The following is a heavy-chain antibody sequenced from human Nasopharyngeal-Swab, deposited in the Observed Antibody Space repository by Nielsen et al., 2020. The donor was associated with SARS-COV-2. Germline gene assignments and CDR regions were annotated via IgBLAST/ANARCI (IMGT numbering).Heavy chain of an antibody. V-gene: IGHV3-49*04. CDR2: VRRKAYSGTT. J-gene: IGHJ4*02. CDR3: VRGFCSDGNCYSPGLFDS. D-gene: IGHD2-15*01. Sequence: GGSLRLSCTASGFTFGDYAVNWVRQAPGKGLEWLGFVRRKAYSGTTEYVASVRGRFTISRDDSKSIAYLQMNSLKAEDTAVYFCVRGFCSDGNCYSPGLFDSWGQGTLVTVS. CDR1: GFTFGDYA.